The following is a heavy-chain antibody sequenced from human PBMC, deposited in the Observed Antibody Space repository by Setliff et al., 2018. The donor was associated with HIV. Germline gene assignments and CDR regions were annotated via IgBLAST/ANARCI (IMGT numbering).Heavy chain of an antibody. D-gene: IGHD6-13*01. Sequence: ASVKVSCKASGGTFSTYAISWVRQAPGQGLEWMGGIIPIFGTTNYAQKFQGRVTITADDSTSTDYMELTSLRSADTAVYYCARDPDRVRGIYYYYMDVWGQGTTVTVSS. J-gene: IGHJ6*03. CDR2: IIPIFGTT. CDR3: ARDPDRVRGIYYYYMDV. V-gene: IGHV1-69*13. CDR1: GGTFSTYA.